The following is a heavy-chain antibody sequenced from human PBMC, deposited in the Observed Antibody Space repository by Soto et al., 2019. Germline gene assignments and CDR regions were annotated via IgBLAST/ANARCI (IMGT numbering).Heavy chain of an antibody. Sequence: QVQLVQSGAEVKKPGSSVKVSCKASGGTFSSYAISWVRQAPGQGLEWMGGIIPIFGTANYAQKFQGRVTITADDSTSTAYMELSSLRSEDTAVYYCASALLGPRGETFGLDYWGQGTLVTVSS. D-gene: IGHD3-10*01. V-gene: IGHV1-69*01. CDR3: ASALLGPRGETFGLDY. CDR2: IIPIFGTA. CDR1: GGTFSSYA. J-gene: IGHJ4*02.